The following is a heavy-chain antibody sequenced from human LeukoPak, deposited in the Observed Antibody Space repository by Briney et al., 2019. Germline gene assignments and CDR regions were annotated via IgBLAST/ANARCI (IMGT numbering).Heavy chain of an antibody. CDR1: GGTFSSYA. CDR3: HTWGLDYYYYYMDV. V-gene: IGHV1-69*05. Sequence: SVKVSCKASGGTFSSYAISWVRQAPGQGLEWMGGIIPIFGTANYAQKFQGRVTITTDESTSTAYMELSSLRSEDTAVYYCHTWGLDYYYYYMDVWGKGTTVTVSS. CDR2: IIPIFGTA. J-gene: IGHJ6*03. D-gene: IGHD7-27*01.